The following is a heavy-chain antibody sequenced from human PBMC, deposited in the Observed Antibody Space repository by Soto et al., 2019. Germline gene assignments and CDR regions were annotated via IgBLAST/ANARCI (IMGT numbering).Heavy chain of an antibody. CDR3: AKGQHCRSTSCYFYYYGVDV. V-gene: IGHV3-30*18. D-gene: IGHD2-2*01. J-gene: IGHJ6*02. Sequence: QVQLVESGGGVVQPGRSLRLSCAASGFTFSTYGMHWVRQAPGKGLEWVAVISYDGSNKYYADSVKGRLTISRDNSKNTLYVQMNSLRAEDTAVYYCAKGQHCRSTSCYFYYYGVDVWGQGTTVAVSS. CDR2: ISYDGSNK. CDR1: GFTFSTYG.